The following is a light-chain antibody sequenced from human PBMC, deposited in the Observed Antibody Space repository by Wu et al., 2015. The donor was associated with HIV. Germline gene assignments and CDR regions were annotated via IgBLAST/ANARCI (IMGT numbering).Light chain of an antibody. CDR3: QQYDTSSWT. V-gene: IGKV3-20*01. Sequence: EIVLTQSPGTLSLSPGERATLSCRASQNVSSSYLAWFQQKPGQAPRLLIYSTSNRATGIPDRFSGSGSGTDFTLTISRLEPDDFAVYYCQQYDTSSWTFGQGTKVEIK. J-gene: IGKJ1*01. CDR2: STS. CDR1: QNVSSSY.